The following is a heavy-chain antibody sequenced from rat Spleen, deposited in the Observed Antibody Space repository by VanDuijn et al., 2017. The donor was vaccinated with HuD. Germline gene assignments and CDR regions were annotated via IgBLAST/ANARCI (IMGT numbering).Heavy chain of an antibody. CDR3: SRRDYIGPLSVGFDY. D-gene: IGHD1-1*01. CDR1: GFTFSNSD. V-gene: IGHV5S23*01. CDR2: ISKSGGST. J-gene: IGHJ2*01. Sequence: EVQLVESDGGLVQPGGSLKFSCAASGFTFSNSDMAWVRQAPTKGLEWVASISKSGGSTYYRDSVKGRFTVSRDNAKSTLYLQMDSLRSEDTATYYWSRRDYIGPLSVGFDYWGQGVMVTVSS.